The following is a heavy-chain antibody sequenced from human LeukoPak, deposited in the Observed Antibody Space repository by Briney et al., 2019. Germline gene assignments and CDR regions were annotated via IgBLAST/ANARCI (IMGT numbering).Heavy chain of an antibody. CDR1: GGSISSGGYY. CDR2: IYYSGST. Sequence: PSETLSLTCTVSGGSISSGGYYWSWIRQHPGKGLEWIGYIYYSGSTYYNPSLKSRVTISVDTSKNQFSLKLSSVTAADTAVYYCARRESRSGVEFDPWGQGTLVTVSS. V-gene: IGHV4-31*03. J-gene: IGHJ5*02. D-gene: IGHD2-15*01. CDR3: ARRESRSGVEFDP.